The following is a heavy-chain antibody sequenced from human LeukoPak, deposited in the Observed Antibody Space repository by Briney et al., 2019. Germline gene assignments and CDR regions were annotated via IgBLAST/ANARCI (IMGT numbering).Heavy chain of an antibody. D-gene: IGHD4-23*01. V-gene: IGHV3-23*01. CDR1: GFTFSSYA. CDR2: IMSTGGST. J-gene: IGHJ5*02. CDR3: ARDNSVEDTAWWFDP. Sequence: GGTLRLSCAASGFTFSSYAMTWVRQTPWKGLESVSAIMSTGGSTYYAASVKGRFAISRDNSKNTVYPQMNSVRSEDTAVYYCARDNSVEDTAWWFDPWGQGTLVTVSS.